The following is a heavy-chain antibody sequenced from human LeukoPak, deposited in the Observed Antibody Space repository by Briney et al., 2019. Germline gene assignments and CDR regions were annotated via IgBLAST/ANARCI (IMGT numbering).Heavy chain of an antibody. CDR1: GFTFSSYW. V-gene: IGHV3-74*01. J-gene: IGHJ3*02. CDR2: INSDGSST. D-gene: IGHD3-3*01. Sequence: GGSLRLSCAASGFTFSSYWMHWVRQAPGKGLVWVSRINSDGSSTSYADSVKGRFTISRDNAKNTLYLQMNSLRAEDTAVYYCARREWLLMDIDFDAFDIWGRGTMVTVSS. CDR3: ARREWLLMDIDFDAFDI.